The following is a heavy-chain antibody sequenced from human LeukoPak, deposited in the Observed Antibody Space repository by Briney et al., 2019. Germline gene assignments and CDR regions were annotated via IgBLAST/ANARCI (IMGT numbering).Heavy chain of an antibody. CDR1: GFTFSSYS. CDR3: ARASSSWSAWFDP. V-gene: IGHV3-21*01. Sequence: PGGSLRLSCAASGFTFSSYSVNWVRQAPGKGLEWVSSISSSSSYIYYADSVKGRFTISRDNAKNSLYLQMNSLRAEDTAVYYCARASSSWSAWFDPWGQGTLVTVSS. J-gene: IGHJ5*02. D-gene: IGHD6-13*01. CDR2: ISSSSSYI.